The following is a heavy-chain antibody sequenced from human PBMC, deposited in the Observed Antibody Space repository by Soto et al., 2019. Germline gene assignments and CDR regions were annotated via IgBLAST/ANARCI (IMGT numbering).Heavy chain of an antibody. CDR2: ISAYNGNT. Sequence: ASVKVSCKASGYTFTSYDINRVRQAPGQGLEWMGWISAYNGNTNYAQKLQGRVTMTTDTSTSTAYMELRSLRSDDTAVYYCARVKGSGYHNWFDPWGQGTLVTVSS. D-gene: IGHD3-22*01. CDR1: GYTFTSYD. J-gene: IGHJ5*02. CDR3: ARVKGSGYHNWFDP. V-gene: IGHV1-18*01.